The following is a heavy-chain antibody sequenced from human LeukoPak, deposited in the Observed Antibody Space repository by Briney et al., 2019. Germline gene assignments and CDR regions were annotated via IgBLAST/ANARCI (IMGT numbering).Heavy chain of an antibody. CDR2: MRRNGNEI. CDR3: ARGPWDYYDSSNYRTFDY. Sequence: PGGSLRLSCSASGFTFSTYWMSWVRQAPGKGLEWVANMRRNGNEIYYLDSVRGRFTISRDNAKNSLYLQMNTLRAEDTAVYYCARGPWDYYDSSNYRTFDYWGQGTLVTVSS. V-gene: IGHV3-7*01. CDR1: GFTFSTYW. D-gene: IGHD3-22*01. J-gene: IGHJ4*02.